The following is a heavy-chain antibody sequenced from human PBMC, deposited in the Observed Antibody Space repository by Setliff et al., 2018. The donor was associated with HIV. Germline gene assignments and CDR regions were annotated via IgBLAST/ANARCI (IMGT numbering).Heavy chain of an antibody. CDR3: ARGLPADGYACDL. CDR1: GYRFSSYG. V-gene: IGHV1-18*01. CDR2: INVHNGDT. D-gene: IGHD6-13*01. J-gene: IGHJ3*01. Sequence: ASVKVSCKASGYRFSSYGITWVRHAPGQGLEWMGWINVHNGDTKFAQRFQDRLTMTTDTSTTTAYMDLRSLRSDDTAVYYCARGLPADGYACDLWGQGAMVTVSS.